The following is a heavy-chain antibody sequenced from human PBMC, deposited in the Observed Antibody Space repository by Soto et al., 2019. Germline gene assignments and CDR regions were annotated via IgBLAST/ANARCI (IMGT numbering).Heavy chain of an antibody. Sequence: EVQLVESGGGLVQPGGSLRLSCAASGFIFSDHYIDWVRQAPGKGLEWVGRMRNKANSYTTQYAASVRGRLTLSRDDSKSSVYLQLNSPKAEDTAVYYCAIVGGRVGAHRHDYWGQGSLVTVSS. CDR3: AIVGGRVGAHRHDY. J-gene: IGHJ4*02. V-gene: IGHV3-72*01. CDR2: MRNKANSYTT. CDR1: GFIFSDHY. D-gene: IGHD1-26*01.